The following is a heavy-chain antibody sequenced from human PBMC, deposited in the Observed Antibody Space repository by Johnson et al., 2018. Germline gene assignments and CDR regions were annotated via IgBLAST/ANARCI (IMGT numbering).Heavy chain of an antibody. J-gene: IGHJ3*02. Sequence: VQLQESGGGLVQPGGSLRLSCAASGFTFSSYWMHWVRQAPEKGLVWVSRINSDGTSAGYAASVKGRFTISRDSAKNALYLQMNSLRVEDTAVYYCAYIHMTLSDAVDIWGQGTLVTVSS. CDR1: GFTFSSYW. CDR2: INSDGTSA. CDR3: AYIHMTLSDAVDI. V-gene: IGHV3-74*01. D-gene: IGHD3/OR15-3a*01.